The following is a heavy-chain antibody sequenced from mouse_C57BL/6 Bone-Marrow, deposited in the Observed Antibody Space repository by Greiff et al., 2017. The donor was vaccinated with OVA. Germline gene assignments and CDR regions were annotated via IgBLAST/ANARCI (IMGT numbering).Heavy chain of an antibody. D-gene: IGHD2-3*01. Sequence: QVHVKQPGAELVKPGASVKMSCKASGYTFTSYWITWVKQRPGQGLEWIGDIYPGSGSTNYNEKFKSKATLTVDTSSSTAYMQLSSLTSEDSAVYDCARGRDGYFFYWGQGTLVTVSA. CDR1: GYTFTSYW. V-gene: IGHV1-55*01. CDR2: IYPGSGST. J-gene: IGHJ3*01. CDR3: ARGRDGYFFY.